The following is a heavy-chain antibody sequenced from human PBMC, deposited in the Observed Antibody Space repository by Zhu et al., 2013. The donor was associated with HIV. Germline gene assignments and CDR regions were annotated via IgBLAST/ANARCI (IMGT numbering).Heavy chain of an antibody. CDR3: ARASRYSYGYFDY. J-gene: IGHJ4*02. Sequence: EVQLVESGGGLVKPGGSLRLSCAASGFTFSNYWMHWVRQGPGKGPEWLSCISNDGKNTRSADSVKGRFTVSRDNAKNTMYLQMNSLRAEDTAVYCCARASRYSYGYFDYWGQGTLVTVSS. D-gene: IGHD5-18*01. CDR1: GFTFSNYW. V-gene: IGHV3-74*02. CDR2: ISNDGKNT.